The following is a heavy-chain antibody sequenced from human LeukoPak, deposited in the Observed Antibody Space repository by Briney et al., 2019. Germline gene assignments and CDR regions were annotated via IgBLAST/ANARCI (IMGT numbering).Heavy chain of an antibody. V-gene: IGHV4-59*01. Sequence: NPSETLSLTCTVSGGSISSYYWSWIRQPPGKGLEWIGYIYYSGSTNYNPSLKSRVTISVDTSKNQFSLKLSSVTAADTAVYYCARSVAGTFPLSYYYYYGMDVWGQGTTVTVSS. CDR3: ARSVAGTFPLSYYYYYGMDV. CDR1: GGSISSYY. CDR2: IYYSGST. D-gene: IGHD6-19*01. J-gene: IGHJ6*02.